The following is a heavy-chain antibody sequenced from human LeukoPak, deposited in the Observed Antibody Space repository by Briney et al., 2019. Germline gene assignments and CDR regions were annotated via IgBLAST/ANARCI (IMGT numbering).Heavy chain of an antibody. CDR1: GYSFTSYW. V-gene: IGHV5-51*01. D-gene: IGHD1-26*01. CDR2: IYPGYSDT. J-gene: IGHJ4*02. Sequence: GESLKISCKGSGYSFTSYWIGWVRQMPGKGLEWMGIIYPGYSDTRYSPSFQGQVTISADKSISTAYLQWRSLKASDTAMYYCARTIAIVGATRYFDYWGQGTLVTVSS. CDR3: ARTIAIVGATRYFDY.